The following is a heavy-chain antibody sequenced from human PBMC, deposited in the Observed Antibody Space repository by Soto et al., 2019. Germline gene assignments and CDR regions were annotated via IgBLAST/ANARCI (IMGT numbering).Heavy chain of an antibody. J-gene: IGHJ6*02. D-gene: IGHD3-10*01. CDR3: ARDSGSGSYYSRTSYGMDV. CDR2: IYYSGST. V-gene: IGHV4-61*01. Sequence: SEPLSLTCTVSGGSVSSGSYYWSWIRQPPGKGLEWIGYIYYSGSTYYNPSLKSRVTISVDRSKNQFSLKLSSVTAADTAVYYCARDSGSGSYYSRTSYGMDVWGQGTTVTVSS. CDR1: GGSVSSGSYY.